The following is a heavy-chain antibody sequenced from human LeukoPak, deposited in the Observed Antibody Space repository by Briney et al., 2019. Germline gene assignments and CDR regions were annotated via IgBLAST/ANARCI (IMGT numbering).Heavy chain of an antibody. CDR2: IYYSGST. CDR3: ARQAPLTYDFWSGYINWFDP. Sequence: SETLSLTCTVSGGSISSSSYYWGWIRQPPGKGLEWIGSIYYSGSTYYNPSLKSRVTISVDTSKNQFSLKLSSVTAADTAVYYCARQAPLTYDFWSGYINWFDPWGQGTLVTASS. D-gene: IGHD3-3*01. J-gene: IGHJ5*02. V-gene: IGHV4-39*01. CDR1: GGSISSSSYY.